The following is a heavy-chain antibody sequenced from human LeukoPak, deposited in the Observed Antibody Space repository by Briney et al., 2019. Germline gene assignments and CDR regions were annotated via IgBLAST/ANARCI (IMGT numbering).Heavy chain of an antibody. D-gene: IGHD2-21*01. Sequence: ASVKVSCKASGYTFTGYYIHWVRQAPGQGLEWMGWINPNSGDTNYPQKFQGRVTMTRDTSISTAYMELSRLRSDDTAVYYCVRAYTIAASRRDMDVWGKGTTVTVSS. CDR3: VRAYTIAASRRDMDV. V-gene: IGHV1-2*02. CDR1: GYTFTGYY. J-gene: IGHJ6*04. CDR2: INPNSGDT.